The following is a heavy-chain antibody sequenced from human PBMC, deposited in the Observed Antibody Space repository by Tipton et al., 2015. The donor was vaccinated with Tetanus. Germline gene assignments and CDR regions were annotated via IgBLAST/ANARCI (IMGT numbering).Heavy chain of an antibody. D-gene: IGHD3-9*01. CDR3: ARSYYDLLTGNYIPYYFDY. Sequence: TLSLTCSVSGDSISSGGYYWSWIRQHPGKGLEWIGYIYSSGTTNYNPSLRSRVTTSVDTSKNQFSLELTSVTAADTAAYYCARSYYDLLTGNYIPYYFDYWGRGSLVTVSS. CDR2: IYSSGTT. V-gene: IGHV4-31*03. CDR1: GDSISSGGYY. J-gene: IGHJ4*02.